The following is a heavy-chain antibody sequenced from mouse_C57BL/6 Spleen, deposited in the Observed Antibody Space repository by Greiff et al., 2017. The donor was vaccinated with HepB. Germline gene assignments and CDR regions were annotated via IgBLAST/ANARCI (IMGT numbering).Heavy chain of an antibody. V-gene: IGHV1-81*01. CDR1: GYTFTSYG. J-gene: IGHJ2*01. D-gene: IGHD4-1*01. Sequence: VQLQQSGAELARPGASVKLSCKASGYTFTSYGISWVKQRPGQGLEWIGEIYPRSGNTYYNEKFKGKATLTADKSSSTAYMELRSLTSEDSAVYFCARGLTGTPYFDYWGQGTTLTVSS. CDR2: IYPRSGNT. CDR3: ARGLTGTPYFDY.